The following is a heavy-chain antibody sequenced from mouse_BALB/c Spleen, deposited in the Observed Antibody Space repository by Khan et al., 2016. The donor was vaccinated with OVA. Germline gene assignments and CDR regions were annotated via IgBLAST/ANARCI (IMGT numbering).Heavy chain of an antibody. CDR3: IRSGYGSFAY. CDR2: INPNDGGT. Sequence: QIQLVQSGAELVKPGASVKLSCKASGYTFSSYYMYWVKQRPGQGLEWIGEINPNDGGTNFNDKFKSKATLTVDKSSSTAYIQLSSLTSEDSAVYFCIRSGYGSFAYWGQGTLVNVSA. D-gene: IGHD2-2*01. V-gene: IGHV1S81*02. J-gene: IGHJ3*01. CDR1: GYTFSSYY.